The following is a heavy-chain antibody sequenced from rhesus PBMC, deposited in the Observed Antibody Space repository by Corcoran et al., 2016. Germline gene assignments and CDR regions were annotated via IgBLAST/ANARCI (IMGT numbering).Heavy chain of an antibody. CDR1: GGSISDDYS. CDR3: ARAYRGDIDY. J-gene: IGHJ4*01. V-gene: IGHV4-106*01. CDR2: LYGSCRNT. Sequence: QVQLQESGPGLVQPSETLSFTCAVSGGSISDDYSWSWIRQPPGKGLEWIGYLYGSCRNTDYNPSLKNRVTYSIDTSKNQFSMKLVSVTAADTAVYYCARAYRGDIDYWGQGVLVTVSS. D-gene: IGHD6-25*01.